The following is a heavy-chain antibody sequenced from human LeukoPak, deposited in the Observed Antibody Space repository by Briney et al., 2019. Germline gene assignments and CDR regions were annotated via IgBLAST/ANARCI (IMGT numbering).Heavy chain of an antibody. D-gene: IGHD5-24*01. CDR1: GYIFSGYY. J-gene: IGHJ4*02. CDR3: ARDPEMATIDFDY. Sequence: ASVKVSCKASGYIFSGYYIHWVRQAPGQGLEWMGWIHPNNGGTNYAQKFKGRVTMTRGTSISTAFMDLSRPTSDDTAVYYCARDPEMATIDFDYWGQGTLVTVSS. CDR2: IHPNNGGT. V-gene: IGHV1-2*02.